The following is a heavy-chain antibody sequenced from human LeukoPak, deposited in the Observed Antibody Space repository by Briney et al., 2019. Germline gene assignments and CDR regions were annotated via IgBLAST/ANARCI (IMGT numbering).Heavy chain of an antibody. CDR3: VRWGSGNYYRYFDY. Sequence: GGSLRLSCAASGFTFSSHWMTWVRQAPGKGLEWVANIKYDGSDKYYVDSVKGRFTISIDNAKNSLYLQMNSLRAEDAAVYYCVRWGSGNYYRYFDYWGQGTQVTVSS. D-gene: IGHD3-10*01. CDR2: IKYDGSDK. V-gene: IGHV3-7*01. CDR1: GFTFSSHW. J-gene: IGHJ4*02.